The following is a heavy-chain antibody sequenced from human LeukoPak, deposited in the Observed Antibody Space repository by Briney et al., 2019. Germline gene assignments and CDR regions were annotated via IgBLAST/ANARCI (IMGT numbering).Heavy chain of an antibody. V-gene: IGHV4-39*07. CDR1: GGSISSSSYF. D-gene: IGHD4-17*01. CDR3: ARYSARGGYGDDYFDY. CDR2: IYHSGIT. Sequence: PSETLSLTCTVSGGSISSSSYFWGWIRQPPGKGLEWIGIIYHSGITYYNLSLKSRVTISVDTSKNQFSLKVSSVTAAETAVYYCARYSARGGYGDDYFDYWGQGTLVTVSS. J-gene: IGHJ4*02.